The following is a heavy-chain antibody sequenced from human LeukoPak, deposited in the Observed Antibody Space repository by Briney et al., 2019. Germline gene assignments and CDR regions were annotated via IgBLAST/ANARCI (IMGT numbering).Heavy chain of an antibody. Sequence: ASVKVSCKASGYTFIGYYMHWVRQAPGQGLEWMGWINSNSGDTNYAQSFQGRVTMTRDTSISTAYMELSRLTSDDTAVYYCARGGYTGYDGLDPNYWGQGTLVTVSS. CDR3: ARGGYTGYDGLDPNY. J-gene: IGHJ4*02. CDR2: INSNSGDT. D-gene: IGHD5-12*01. V-gene: IGHV1-2*02. CDR1: GYTFIGYY.